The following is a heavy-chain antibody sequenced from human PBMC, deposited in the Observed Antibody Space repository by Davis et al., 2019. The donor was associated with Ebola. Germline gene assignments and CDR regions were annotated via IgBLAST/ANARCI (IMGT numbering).Heavy chain of an antibody. CDR2: IIPIFGTA. J-gene: IGHJ4*02. CDR3: ARAEVTHRYFDWLFLPFDY. CDR1: GGTFSSYA. V-gene: IGHV1-69*06. D-gene: IGHD3-9*01. Sequence: AASVKVSCKASGGTFSSYAISWVRQAPGQGLEWMGGIIPIFGTANYAQKFQGRVTITADKSTSTAYMELSSLRSEDTAVYYCARAEVTHRYFDWLFLPFDYWGQGTLVTVSS.